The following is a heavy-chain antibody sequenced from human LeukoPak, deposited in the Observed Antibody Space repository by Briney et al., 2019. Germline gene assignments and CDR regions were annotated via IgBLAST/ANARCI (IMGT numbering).Heavy chain of an antibody. CDR2: ITWNSGSM. V-gene: IGHV3-9*01. CDR1: GFTFDDYA. D-gene: IGHD6-13*01. CDR3: ARSLPYGTTWYGRSDF. J-gene: IGHJ4*02. Sequence: GGSLRLSCAASGFTFDDYAMHWVRQIPGKGLEWVSGITWNSGSMGYADSVKGRFTISRDNAKNSLYLQMNSLRAEDTAIYYCARSLPYGTTWYGRSDFWGQGTLVTVSS.